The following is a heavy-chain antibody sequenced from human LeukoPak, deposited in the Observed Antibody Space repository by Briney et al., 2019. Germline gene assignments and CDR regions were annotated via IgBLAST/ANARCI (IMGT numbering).Heavy chain of an antibody. CDR3: GRRIDYYDSSGYQSPTFDY. J-gene: IGHJ4*02. Sequence: ASVKVSCKASGYTFTSYYMHWVRQAPGQGLEWMGRINPGGGSTTYAQKFQGRVTITADESTSTAYMELSSLRSEDTAVYYCGRRIDYYDSSGYQSPTFDYWGQGTLVTVSS. V-gene: IGHV1-46*01. D-gene: IGHD3-22*01. CDR1: GYTFTSYY. CDR2: INPGGGST.